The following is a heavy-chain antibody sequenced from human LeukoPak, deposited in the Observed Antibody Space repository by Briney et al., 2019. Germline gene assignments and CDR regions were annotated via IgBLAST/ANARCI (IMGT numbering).Heavy chain of an antibody. J-gene: IGHJ4*02. D-gene: IGHD5-24*01. CDR2: IYHTGTT. CDR3: ASVSVWELATHPGGSFDF. Sequence: SETLSLTCTVSGGLTTRVEYYWSWIRQSPVKGLEWLGQIYHTGTTPYSPHLKNRLSISIHTSRNQFSLTLNSVTAADTAVYYCASVSVWELATHPGGSFDFWGRGILVTVSS. CDR1: GGLTTRVEYY. V-gene: IGHV4-30-4*01.